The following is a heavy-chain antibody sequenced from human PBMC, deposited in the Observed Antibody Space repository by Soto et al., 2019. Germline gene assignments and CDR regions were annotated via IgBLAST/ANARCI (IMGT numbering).Heavy chain of an antibody. Sequence: SETLSLTCAVSGGPISSGGYSWSWIRQPPGKGLEWIGYIYHSGSTYYNPSLKSRVTISVDRSKNQFSLKLSSVTAADTAVYYCARDRPYYDFWSGYYMPIVWGQGTLVTVSS. CDR3: ARDRPYYDFWSGYYMPIV. D-gene: IGHD3-3*01. CDR2: IYHSGST. V-gene: IGHV4-30-2*01. J-gene: IGHJ4*02. CDR1: GGPISSGGYS.